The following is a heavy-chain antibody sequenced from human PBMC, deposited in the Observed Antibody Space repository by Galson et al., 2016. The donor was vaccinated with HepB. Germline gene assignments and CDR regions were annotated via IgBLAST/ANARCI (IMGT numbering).Heavy chain of an antibody. V-gene: IGHV3-74*01. CDR3: ASSVAAAGNWFDP. CDR2: INSDGSST. D-gene: IGHD6-13*01. J-gene: IGHJ5*02. CDR1: GFTFSSYA. Sequence: SLRLSCAASGFTFSSYAMTWVRQGPGKGLVWVSRINSDGSSTSYADSVKGRFTISRDNAKNTLYPQMNSLRAEDTAVYYCASSVAAAGNWFDPWGQGTLVTVSS.